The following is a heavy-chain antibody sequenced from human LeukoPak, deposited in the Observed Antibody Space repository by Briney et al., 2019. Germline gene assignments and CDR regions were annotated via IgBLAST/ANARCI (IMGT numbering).Heavy chain of an antibody. CDR1: GITVSSNY. J-gene: IGHJ6*03. V-gene: IGHV3-53*01. D-gene: IGHD3-10*01. CDR3: ARVLSGRGSLYSYYYYMDV. CDR2: IYSAGST. Sequence: GGSLRLSCAASGITVSSNYMSWVRQAPGKGLEWVSVIYSAGSTYYAGSVKGRFTISRDNSKNTLYLQMNSLRAEDTAVYYCARVLSGRGSLYSYYYYMDVWGKGTTVTISS.